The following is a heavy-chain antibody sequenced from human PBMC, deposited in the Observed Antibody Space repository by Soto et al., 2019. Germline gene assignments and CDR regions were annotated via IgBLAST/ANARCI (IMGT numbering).Heavy chain of an antibody. Sequence: PGGSLRLSCAASGFTFSSYAMSWVRQAPGKGLEWVSAISGSGGSTYYADSVKGRFTISRDNSKNTLYLQMNSLRAEDTAVYYCAKGGFKKGTIFGVVIGPFDDWGQGTLVTVS. J-gene: IGHJ4*02. V-gene: IGHV3-23*01. CDR2: ISGSGGST. CDR1: GFTFSSYA. CDR3: AKGGFKKGTIFGVVIGPFDD. D-gene: IGHD3-3*01.